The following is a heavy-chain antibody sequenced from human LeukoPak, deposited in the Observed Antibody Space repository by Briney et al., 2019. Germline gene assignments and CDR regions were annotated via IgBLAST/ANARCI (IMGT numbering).Heavy chain of an antibody. CDR1: GFSLSSTGVG. CDR3: AHSRYSSGWYAWNWYFDL. Sequence: SGPTLVKPTQTLTLTCTYSGFSLSSTGVGVSWIRQPPGKALDWLAVIFWSDDKRYSPSLRGRPTINKDTSKKQVVLTMTNMDPVDTATYYCAHSRYSSGWYAWNWYFDLWGRGTLVTVSS. CDR2: IFWSDDK. V-gene: IGHV2-5*01. D-gene: IGHD6-19*01. J-gene: IGHJ2*01.